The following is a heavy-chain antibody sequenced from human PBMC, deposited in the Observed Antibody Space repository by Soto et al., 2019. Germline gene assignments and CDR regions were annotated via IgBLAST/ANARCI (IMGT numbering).Heavy chain of an antibody. J-gene: IGHJ4*02. CDR2: ISYDGTNK. V-gene: IGHV3-30-3*01. CDR3: ARDPKTSGGQHWAFNYFDS. Sequence: PGGSLILSCAASGFSFSISPMHWVRQAPGKGPEWVALISYDGTNKFYADSVKGRFTISRDNSKSTLYLQVDSLRPEDAAVYYCARDPKTSGGQHWAFNYFDSWGQGTLVTVSS. D-gene: IGHD7-27*01. CDR1: GFSFSISP.